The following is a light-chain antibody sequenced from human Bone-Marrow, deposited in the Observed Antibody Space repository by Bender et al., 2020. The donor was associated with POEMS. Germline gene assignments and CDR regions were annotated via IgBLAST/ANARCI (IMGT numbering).Light chain of an antibody. CDR2: DVN. CDR3: CSYGGSNRWV. Sequence: QSALTQPPSASGSPGQSVTISCSGTSSDIGIYNYVSWYQQHPGKAPKIIIFDVNQRPSGVPDRFSGSKSGNTASLTVSGLRAEDEADYCCCSYGGSNRWVFGGGTTRTVL. V-gene: IGLV2-8*01. J-gene: IGLJ3*02. CDR1: SSDIGIYNY.